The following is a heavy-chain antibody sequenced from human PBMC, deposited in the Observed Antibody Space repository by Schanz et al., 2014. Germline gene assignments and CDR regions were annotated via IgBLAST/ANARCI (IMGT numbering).Heavy chain of an antibody. D-gene: IGHD3-10*01. V-gene: IGHV3-21*02. J-gene: IGHJ4*02. CDR3: AKDRRDNYGSGTFYFEH. Sequence: EVQVVESGGGLVRPGGSLRLSCSGFTVSAYSANWVRQAPGKGLEYISSISPSSSYIYYADSVKGRFTISRDTSKNTLYLQMSSLRAEDTALYFCAKDRRDNYGSGTFYFEHWGQGTLVTVSS. CDR1: GFTVSAYS. CDR2: ISPSSSYI.